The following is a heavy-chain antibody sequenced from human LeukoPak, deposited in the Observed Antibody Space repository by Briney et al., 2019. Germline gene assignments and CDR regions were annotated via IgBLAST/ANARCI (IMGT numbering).Heavy chain of an antibody. CDR1: GFTFSSYS. V-gene: IGHV3-21*01. D-gene: IGHD2-15*01. Sequence: PGGSLRLSCAASGFTFSSYSMNWVRQAPGKGLEWVSSISSSSSYIYYADSVKGRFTISRDNAKNSLYLQMNSLRAEDTAVYYCARAVKLLRSYGMDVWGQGTTVTVSS. J-gene: IGHJ6*02. CDR3: ARAVKLLRSYGMDV. CDR2: ISSSSSYI.